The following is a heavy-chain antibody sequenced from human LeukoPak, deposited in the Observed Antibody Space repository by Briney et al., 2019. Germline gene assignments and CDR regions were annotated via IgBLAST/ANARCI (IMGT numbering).Heavy chain of an antibody. D-gene: IGHD3-10*01. J-gene: IGHJ6*03. Sequence: PGGSLRLSCAASGFTFSSYAMSWVRQAPGKGLECISGFSGSGGSTYYADSVKGRFTISRDNSKNTLYLQMNSLRAEDTAVYYCAKVSGSGSYYYYYYMDVWGKGTTVTVSS. CDR2: FSGSGGST. CDR1: GFTFSSYA. CDR3: AKVSGSGSYYYYYYMDV. V-gene: IGHV3-23*01.